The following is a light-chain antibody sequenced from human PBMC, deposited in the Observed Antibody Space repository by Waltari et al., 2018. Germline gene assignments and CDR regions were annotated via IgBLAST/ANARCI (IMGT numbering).Light chain of an antibody. J-gene: IGLJ1*01. CDR1: SHNIGGSY. CDR2: DNN. CDR3: QSYDSSLSAYI. V-gene: IGLV1-40*01. Sequence: QSVLTPPPSVSGAPGQRVTISCTGSSHNIGGSYIYLYQQLPGMAPKLLIYDNNKRPSGVSDRFSGSKSGTSASLTITGLQTEDEADYYCQSYDSSLSAYIFGAGTRLTVL.